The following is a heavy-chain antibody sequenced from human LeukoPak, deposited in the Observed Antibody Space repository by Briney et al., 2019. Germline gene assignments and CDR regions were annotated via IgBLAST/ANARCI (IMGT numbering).Heavy chain of an antibody. D-gene: IGHD3-3*01. CDR2: IYTSGST. Sequence: PSQTLSLTCTVSGGSISSGSYYWSWIRQPAGKGLEWIGRIYTSGSTNYNPSLKSRVTISVDTSKNQFSLKLSSVTAADTAVYYCARGVVDFWSGYYTRGFDYWGQGTLVTVSS. CDR3: ARGVVDFWSGYYTRGFDY. V-gene: IGHV4-61*02. CDR1: GGSISSGSYY. J-gene: IGHJ4*02.